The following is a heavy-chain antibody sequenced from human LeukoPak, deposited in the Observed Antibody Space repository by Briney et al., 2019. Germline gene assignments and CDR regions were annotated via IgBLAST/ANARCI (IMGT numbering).Heavy chain of an antibody. CDR3: ASLARSSSSGRLYYYYGMDV. V-gene: IGHV4-34*01. CDR2: INHSGST. Sequence: SETLSLTCAVYGGSFSGYYWSWIRQPPEKGLEWIGEINHSGSTNYNPSLKSRVTISVDTSKNQFSLKLSSVTAADTAVYYCASLARSSSSGRLYYYYGMDVWGQGITVTVSS. CDR1: GGSFSGYY. J-gene: IGHJ6*02. D-gene: IGHD6-6*01.